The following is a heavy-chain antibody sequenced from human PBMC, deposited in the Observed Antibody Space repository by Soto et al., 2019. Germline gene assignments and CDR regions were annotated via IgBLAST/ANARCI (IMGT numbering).Heavy chain of an antibody. D-gene: IGHD6-6*01. CDR1: GFTFSSYG. CDR2: ISYDGSNK. Sequence: QVQLVESGGGVVQPGRSLRLFCAASGFTFSSYGMHWVRQAPGKGLEWVAVISYDGSNKYYADSVKGRFTISRDNSKNTLYLQMNSLRAEDTAVYYCAKDQYGAARHAFDIWGQGTMVTVSS. V-gene: IGHV3-30*18. J-gene: IGHJ3*02. CDR3: AKDQYGAARHAFDI.